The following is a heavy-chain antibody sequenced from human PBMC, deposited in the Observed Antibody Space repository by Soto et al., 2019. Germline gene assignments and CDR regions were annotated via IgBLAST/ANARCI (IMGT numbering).Heavy chain of an antibody. J-gene: IGHJ6*02. Sequence: QVQLVQSGAEVKKPGASVKVSCKASGYTFTSYGISWVRQAPGQGLEWMGWISAYNGNTNYAQKLQGRVTMTTNTPTSTAYMELRSLRSDDTAVYYCARDRQVMITFGGVTDVWGQGTTVTVSS. CDR3: ARDRQVMITFGGVTDV. D-gene: IGHD3-16*01. V-gene: IGHV1-18*01. CDR2: ISAYNGNT. CDR1: GYTFTSYG.